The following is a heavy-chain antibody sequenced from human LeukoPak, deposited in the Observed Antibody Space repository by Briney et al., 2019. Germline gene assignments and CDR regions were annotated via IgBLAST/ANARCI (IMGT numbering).Heavy chain of an antibody. V-gene: IGHV4-4*07. D-gene: IGHD3-22*01. CDR3: ARDAYYYDSSGYYPEYFQH. Sequence: SETLSLTCTVSGGSISSYYCSWIRQPAGKGLEWIGRIYTSGSTNYNPSLKSRVTMSVDTSKNQFSLKLSSVTAADTAVYYCARDAYYYDSSGYYPEYFQHWGQGTLVTVSS. J-gene: IGHJ1*01. CDR1: GGSISSYY. CDR2: IYTSGST.